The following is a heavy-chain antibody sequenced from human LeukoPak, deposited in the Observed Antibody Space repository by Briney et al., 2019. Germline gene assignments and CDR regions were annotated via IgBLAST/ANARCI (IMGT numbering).Heavy chain of an antibody. J-gene: IGHJ4*02. V-gene: IGHV1-2*02. CDR3: ARLGDHVPFFDY. CDR2: INPNSGGT. CDR1: GYTFTDYY. D-gene: IGHD4-17*01. Sequence: GASVKVSCKASGYTFTDYYIHWVRQAPGQGLEWMGWINPNSGGTNYAQKFQGRVTMTRDTSISTAYMELSRLRSDDTAVYYCARLGDHVPFFDYWGQGTLVTVSS.